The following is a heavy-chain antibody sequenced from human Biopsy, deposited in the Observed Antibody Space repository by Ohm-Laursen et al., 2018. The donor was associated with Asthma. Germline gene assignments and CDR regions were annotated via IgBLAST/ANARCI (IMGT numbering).Heavy chain of an antibody. Sequence: SETLSLTCTVSGASISSSSSHYWAWIRQPPGKGLEWIANIYYMGSTYYNPSLKSRVTISLDMSMNHPSLKLNSVTAADTAVYSCARLRIEGTSPYYFDYWGQGSLVTVSS. D-gene: IGHD2/OR15-2a*01. CDR3: ARLRIEGTSPYYFDY. CDR2: IYYMGST. CDR1: GASISSSSSHY. V-gene: IGHV4-39*02. J-gene: IGHJ4*02.